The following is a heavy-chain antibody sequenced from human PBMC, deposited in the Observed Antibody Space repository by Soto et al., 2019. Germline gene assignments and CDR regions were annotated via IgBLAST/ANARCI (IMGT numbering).Heavy chain of an antibody. CDR2: ISGSGGST. Sequence: GGSLRLSCAASGFTFSSYAMSWVRQAPGKGLEWVSAISGSGGSTYYADSVKGRFTISRDNSKNTLYLQMNSLRAEDMAVYYCANMETLPVYCSSTSCYRDPVDYWGQGTLVTVSS. CDR3: ANMETLPVYCSSTSCYRDPVDY. CDR1: GFTFSSYA. J-gene: IGHJ4*02. D-gene: IGHD2-2*02. V-gene: IGHV3-23*01.